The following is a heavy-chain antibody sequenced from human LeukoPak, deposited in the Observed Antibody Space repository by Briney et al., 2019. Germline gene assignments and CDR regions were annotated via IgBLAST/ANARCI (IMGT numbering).Heavy chain of an antibody. D-gene: IGHD3-9*01. V-gene: IGHV1-46*01. J-gene: IGHJ3*02. Sequence: ASVKVSCKASGYTFTTYFLHWVRQAPGQGREWMGIIDPSSGGSTSAQKFQVRVTMTRDMSTSTVYMELSSQTSEDTAVYYCARPRYTNSQDAFDIWGQGTMVTVSS. CDR3: ARPRYTNSQDAFDI. CDR1: GYTFTTYF. CDR2: IDPSSGGS.